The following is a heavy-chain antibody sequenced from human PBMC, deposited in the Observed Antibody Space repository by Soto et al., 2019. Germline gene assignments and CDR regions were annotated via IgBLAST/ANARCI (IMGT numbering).Heavy chain of an antibody. CDR3: ARPAEVYIAGALEH. D-gene: IGHD1-26*01. J-gene: IGHJ1*01. CDR1: GYKVSTWHNFTSYW. Sequence: GESLKISCMGSGYKVSTWHNFTSYWIAWVRQMPGEGLEWMGIIYPGDSDTRYSPSFQGQVTISADKSITTAYLQWTSLKASDTAMYYCARPAEVYIAGALEHWGQGTPVTVSS. CDR2: IYPGDSDT. V-gene: IGHV5-51*01.